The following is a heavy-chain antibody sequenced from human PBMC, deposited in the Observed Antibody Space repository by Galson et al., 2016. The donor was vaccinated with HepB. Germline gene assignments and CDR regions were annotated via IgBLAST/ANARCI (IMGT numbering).Heavy chain of an antibody. J-gene: IGHJ4*02. CDR2: ISYDGSNI. Sequence: SLRLSCAASGFIFNSYGMHWVRQAPGKGLEWVAVISYDGSNIYYADSVKGRFTISRDNSKNTLYLQMNSLRIDDTAVYYCAKILVRETDWGQRTLVTVSS. D-gene: IGHD3-10*01. CDR3: AKILVRETD. V-gene: IGHV3-30*18. CDR1: GFIFNSYG.